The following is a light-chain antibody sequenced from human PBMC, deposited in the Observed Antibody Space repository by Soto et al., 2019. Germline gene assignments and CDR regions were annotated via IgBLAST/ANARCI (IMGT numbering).Light chain of an antibody. CDR2: ATS. CDR3: QQSYSSSLT. Sequence: QMTQCASSLAAALIDRVTITFRASQSISTYLNWYQQKPGKAPKLLIFATSSLQSGVPSRFSGSGSETEITLTISSLLREDFATYYCQQSYSSSLTFGQGTKV. CDR1: QSISTY. V-gene: IGKV1-39*01. J-gene: IGKJ1*01.